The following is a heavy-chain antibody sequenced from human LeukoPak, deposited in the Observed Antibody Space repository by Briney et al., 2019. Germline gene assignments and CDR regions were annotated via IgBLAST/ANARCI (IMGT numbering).Heavy chain of an antibody. CDR1: GFTFSSYW. D-gene: IGHD3-10*01. CDR2: IKQGGSQK. Sequence: PGGSLRLSCAASGFTFSSYWMSWVRQPPGKGREGVANIKQGGSQKYYVDSVKSRFTISRDNAKNSLYLQMNSLRAEDTAVYYCARETVSGSPVDYWGQGTLVTVSS. CDR3: ARETVSGSPVDY. J-gene: IGHJ4*02. V-gene: IGHV3-7*01.